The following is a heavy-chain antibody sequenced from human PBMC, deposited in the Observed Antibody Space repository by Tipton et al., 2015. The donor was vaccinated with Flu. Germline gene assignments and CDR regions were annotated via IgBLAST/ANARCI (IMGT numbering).Heavy chain of an antibody. CDR1: ASSIISAQY. CDR2: ISHRGAT. V-gene: IGHV4-38-2*02. Sequence: TLSLTCTVPASSIISAQYWAWIRQPPGKGLEWIGSISHRGATYFNPSLKSRVTISVDTSKKQFSLSLSSVTAADTAIYYCAKDLTYYDSNGMNWFDPWGQGTVVTVSS. CDR3: AKDLTYYDSNGMNWFDP. D-gene: IGHD3-22*01. J-gene: IGHJ5*02.